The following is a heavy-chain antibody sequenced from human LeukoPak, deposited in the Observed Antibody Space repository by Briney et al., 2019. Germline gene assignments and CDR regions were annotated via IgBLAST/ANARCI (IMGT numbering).Heavy chain of an antibody. CDR3: ARGNGLAAAGTDY. CDR2: INHSGST. D-gene: IGHD6-13*01. CDR1: GGSFSGYY. J-gene: IGHJ4*02. V-gene: IGHV4-34*01. Sequence: PETLSLTCAVYGGSFSGYYWSWIRQPPGKGLEWIGEINHSGSTNYNPSLKSRVTISVDTSKNQFSLKLSSVTAADTAVYYCARGNGLAAAGTDYWGQGTLVTVSS.